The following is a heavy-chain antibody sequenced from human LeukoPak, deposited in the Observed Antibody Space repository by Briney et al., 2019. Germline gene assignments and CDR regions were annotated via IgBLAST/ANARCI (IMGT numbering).Heavy chain of an antibody. CDR3: ARVYSSGWSDRFDY. Sequence: ASVKVSCKASGYTFTSYGISWVRQAPGQGLEWMGWISAYNGNTNYAQKLQGRVTMTTDTSTSTAYMELRSLRSDDTAVYYRARVYSSGWSDRFDYWGQGTLVTVSS. CDR1: GYTFTSYG. J-gene: IGHJ4*02. CDR2: ISAYNGNT. V-gene: IGHV1-18*01. D-gene: IGHD6-19*01.